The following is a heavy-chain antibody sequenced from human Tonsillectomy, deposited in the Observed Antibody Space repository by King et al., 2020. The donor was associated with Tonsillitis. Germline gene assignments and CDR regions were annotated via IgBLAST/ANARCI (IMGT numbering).Heavy chain of an antibody. CDR3: AKHADWAFDY. J-gene: IGHJ4*02. CDR1: GFTFSNSW. CDR2: IKKDGTSK. Sequence: VQLVESGGGLVQPGGSLRLSCGASGFTFSNSWMGWVRQAPGKGLEGVANIKKDGTSKYYLYSVEGRFTISRDNAENSLYLQMNSLRDEDTAVYYCAKHADWAFDYWGQGTLVTVSS. V-gene: IGHV3-7*01. D-gene: IGHD3-9*01.